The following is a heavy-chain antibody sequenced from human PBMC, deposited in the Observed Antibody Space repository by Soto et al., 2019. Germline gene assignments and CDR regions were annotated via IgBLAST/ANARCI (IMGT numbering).Heavy chain of an antibody. Sequence: ASVKVSCKASGGTFSSYAISWVRQAPGQGLEWMGGIIPIFGTANYAQKFQGRVTITADESTSTAYMELSSLRSEDTAVYYCARELEGAGGYSGYDLDYWGQGTLVTVS. J-gene: IGHJ4*02. CDR2: IIPIFGTA. CDR3: ARELEGAGGYSGYDLDY. CDR1: GGTFSSYA. V-gene: IGHV1-69*13. D-gene: IGHD5-12*01.